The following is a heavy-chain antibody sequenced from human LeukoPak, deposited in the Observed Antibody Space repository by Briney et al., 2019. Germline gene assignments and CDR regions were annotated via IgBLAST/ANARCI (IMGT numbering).Heavy chain of an antibody. V-gene: IGHV5-51*01. CDR3: AGSYCSGGSCYIDY. J-gene: IGHJ4*02. D-gene: IGHD2-15*01. CDR2: IFSGDSDT. Sequence: GESLKISCKTSGYRFSGYWIGWVRQMPGRGLEWMGIIFSGDSDTRYSPSFQGQVTISADKSTSTAYLQWGSLKASDTAMYYCAGSYCSGGSCYIDYWGQGTLVTVSS. CDR1: GYRFSGYW.